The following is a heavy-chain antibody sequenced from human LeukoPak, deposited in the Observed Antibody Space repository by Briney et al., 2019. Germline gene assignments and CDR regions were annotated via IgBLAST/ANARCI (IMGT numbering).Heavy chain of an antibody. Sequence: SQTLSLTCTVSGGSISSGSYYWSWIRQPAGKGLEWIGRIYTSGSTNYNPSLKSRVTISVDTSKNQFSLKLSSVTAADTAVYYCARSLDTFDDYWGQETLVTVSS. CDR1: GGSISSGSYY. CDR2: IYTSGST. V-gene: IGHV4-61*02. J-gene: IGHJ4*02. CDR3: ARSLDTFDDY. D-gene: IGHD3-16*01.